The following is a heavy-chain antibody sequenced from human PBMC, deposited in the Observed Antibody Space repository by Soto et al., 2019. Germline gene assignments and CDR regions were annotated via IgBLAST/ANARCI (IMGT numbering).Heavy chain of an antibody. CDR1: GFTFSSYW. V-gene: IGHV3-7*05. Sequence: RLSCAASGFTFSSYWMSWVRQAPGKGLEWVANIKQDGSEKYYVDSVKGRFTISRDNAKNSLYLQMNSLRAEDTAVYYCARDRGMDAFDIWGQGTMVTVS. CDR3: ARDRGMDAFDI. J-gene: IGHJ3*02. CDR2: IKQDGSEK.